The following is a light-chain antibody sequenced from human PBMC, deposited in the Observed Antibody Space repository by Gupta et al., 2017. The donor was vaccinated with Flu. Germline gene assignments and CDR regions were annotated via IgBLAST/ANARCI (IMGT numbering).Light chain of an antibody. Sequence: PSTLSASVGDRVTITCLASQSISSWLASYLQKPGKAPKLLIYKVSNLENGVPSRFSGRGSGTEFTLTISSLQPDDFATYYFQQDYGYWRTFGQGTRVDIK. J-gene: IGKJ1*01. CDR1: QSISSW. CDR2: KVS. V-gene: IGKV1-5*03. CDR3: QQDYGYWRT.